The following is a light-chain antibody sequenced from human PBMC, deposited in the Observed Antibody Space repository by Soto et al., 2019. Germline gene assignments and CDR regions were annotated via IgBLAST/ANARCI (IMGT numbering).Light chain of an antibody. J-gene: IGKJ5*01. V-gene: IGKV1-33*01. CDR3: QQYKHLIT. CDR2: DAS. Sequence: DIQMTPSPSSLFASVGERVTITCQASQDISNYLNWYQQKPGKAPKLLIYDASNLETGVPSRFSGSGSGTDFTFTITSLQPEDIATYYCQQYKHLITFGQGTRLEIK. CDR1: QDISNY.